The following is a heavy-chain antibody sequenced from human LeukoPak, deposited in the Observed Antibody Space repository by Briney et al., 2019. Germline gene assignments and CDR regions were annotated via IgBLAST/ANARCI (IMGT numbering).Heavy chain of an antibody. CDR3: ARDATVVTPTWFDP. Sequence: PGGSLRLSCAASGFTFDDYGMSWVRQAPGKGLEWVSGVNWNGGSTGYADSVKGRFTISRDNAKNSLYLQMNSLRAEDTALYYCARDATVVTPTWFDPWGQGTLVTVSS. CDR1: GFTFDDYG. V-gene: IGHV3-20*04. CDR2: VNWNGGST. D-gene: IGHD4-23*01. J-gene: IGHJ5*02.